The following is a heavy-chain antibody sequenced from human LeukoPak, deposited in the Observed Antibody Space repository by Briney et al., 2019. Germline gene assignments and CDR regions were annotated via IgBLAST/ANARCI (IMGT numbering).Heavy chain of an antibody. V-gene: IGHV3-23*01. CDR3: AKAGGRSPRGFDP. Sequence: PGGSLRLPCAASGFTFSVYAMSWVRQAPGKGLEWVSAISAGGGTYYADSVKGRFTISRDNSKNTLYLQMNSLRAEDTAVYYCAKAGGRSPRGFDPWGQGTLVTVSS. J-gene: IGHJ5*02. D-gene: IGHD3-16*01. CDR2: ISAGGGT. CDR1: GFTFSVYA.